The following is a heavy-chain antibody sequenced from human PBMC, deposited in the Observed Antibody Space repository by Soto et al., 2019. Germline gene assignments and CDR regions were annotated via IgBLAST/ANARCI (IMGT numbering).Heavy chain of an antibody. CDR3: TADEGYGDDAFDI. V-gene: IGHV3-15*01. D-gene: IGHD3-10*01. J-gene: IGHJ3*02. CDR2: IKSKTDGGTT. Sequence: GGSLRLSCAASGFTFSNAWMSWVRQDPGKGLEWVGRIKSKTDGGTTDYAAPVKGRFTISRDDSKNTLYLQMNSLKTEDTAVYYCTADEGYGDDAFDILGQGTMVTVSS. CDR1: GFTFSNAW.